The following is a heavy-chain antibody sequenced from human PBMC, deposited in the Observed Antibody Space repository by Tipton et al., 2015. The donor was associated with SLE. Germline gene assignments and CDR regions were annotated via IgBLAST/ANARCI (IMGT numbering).Heavy chain of an antibody. CDR3: GGGPLFGY. D-gene: IGHD6-25*01. CDR2: IYTSGST. Sequence: TLSLTCTVSGGSISSGSYYWSWIRQPAGKGLEWIGRIYTSGSTNYNPSLKSRVTISVDTSKNHFSLKLSSVTAADTAVYYCGGGPLFGYRGQGTLVTVSA. CDR1: GGSISSGSYY. J-gene: IGHJ4*02. V-gene: IGHV4-61*02.